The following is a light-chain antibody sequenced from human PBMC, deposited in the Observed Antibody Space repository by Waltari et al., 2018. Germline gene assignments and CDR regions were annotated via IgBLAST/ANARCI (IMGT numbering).Light chain of an antibody. CDR2: GAS. J-gene: IGKJ1*01. CDR1: QSISSS. Sequence: DIQVTQPPSTLSASAGDRVSITCRASQSISSSLAWFQQKPGKGPKLLIYGASTLESWVPSRFSGSGSGTEFTLTISSLQPDDFATYYCQQYFHLSTFGQGTKVEIK. CDR3: QQYFHLST. V-gene: IGKV1-5*03.